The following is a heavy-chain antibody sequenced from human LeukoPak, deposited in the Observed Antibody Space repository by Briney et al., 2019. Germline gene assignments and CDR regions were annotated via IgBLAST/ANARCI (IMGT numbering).Heavy chain of an antibody. CDR1: GFTFSDYW. CDR3: ARDRSISAAGDTY. V-gene: IGHV3-74*01. D-gene: IGHD6-13*01. Sequence: GGSLRLSCAASGFTFSDYWMHWVRQAPGEGLVWVSRVNRDGSSTSYADSVKGRFTISRDNAKNTLSLQMNSLRAEDTAVYYCARDRSISAAGDTYWGQGTLVTVSS. J-gene: IGHJ4*02. CDR2: VNRDGSST.